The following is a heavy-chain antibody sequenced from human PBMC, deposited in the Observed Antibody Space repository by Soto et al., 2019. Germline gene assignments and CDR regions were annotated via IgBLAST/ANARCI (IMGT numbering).Heavy chain of an antibody. J-gene: IGHJ4*02. CDR2: IFCTGNT. V-gene: IGHV4-39*02. CDR1: GGSISDNSYD. CDR3: ARLVVVAPVANV. D-gene: IGHD2-2*01. Sequence: PSETLSLTCSVSGGSISDNSYDWGWLRQPPGQGLAWIGGIFCTGNTYYIPSLKDRITISMDTSKNSFSVNLTSVTAADTAVYFCARLVVVAPVANVWGQGTLVTVSS.